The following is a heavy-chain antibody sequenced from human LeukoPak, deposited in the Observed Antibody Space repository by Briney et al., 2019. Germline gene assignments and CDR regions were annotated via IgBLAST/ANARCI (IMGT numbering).Heavy chain of an antibody. J-gene: IGHJ4*02. CDR2: INPNSGGT. Sequence: ASVGVSCKASGYSFTVYYVHWVRQAPGQGLEWMGWINPNSGGTNYAQKFQGRVTMTRDTSISTAYMELSSLRSDDTAIYYCARAPPSSGLESGSYYGGAAYWGQGTLVTVSS. CDR3: ARAPPSSGLESGSYYGGAAY. V-gene: IGHV1-2*02. CDR1: GYSFTVYY. D-gene: IGHD1-26*01.